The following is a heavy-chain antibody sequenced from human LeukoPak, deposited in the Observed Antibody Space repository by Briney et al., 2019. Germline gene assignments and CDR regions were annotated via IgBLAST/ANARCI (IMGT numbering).Heavy chain of an antibody. CDR2: IYTSGST. J-gene: IGHJ4*02. V-gene: IGHV4-4*07. Sequence: PSETLSLTCTVSGGSISSYYWSWIRQPAGKGLEWIGRIYTSGSTNYNPSLKSRVTMSVDTSKNQFSLKLSSVTAADTAVYYCAREKSGYGSGSYLYWGQGTLVTVSS. D-gene: IGHD3-10*01. CDR3: AREKSGYGSGSYLY. CDR1: GGSISSYY.